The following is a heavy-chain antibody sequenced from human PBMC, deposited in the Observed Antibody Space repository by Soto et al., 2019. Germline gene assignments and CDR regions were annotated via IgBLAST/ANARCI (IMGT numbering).Heavy chain of an antibody. CDR2: IYWDDDK. V-gene: IGHV2-5*02. Sequence: QITLNESGPTVVRPTEPLTLTCRFSGFSLTTSGVGVGWIRQSPGKAPEWLALIYWDDDKRYSASLKSRLTITKDTSKNQVVLTVSDLDPTDTATYYGAHRVLRTVFGLVTTTAIYFDFWGQGTPVAVSS. J-gene: IGHJ4*02. D-gene: IGHD3-3*01. CDR1: GFSLTTSGVG. CDR3: AHRVLRTVFGLVTTTAIYFDF.